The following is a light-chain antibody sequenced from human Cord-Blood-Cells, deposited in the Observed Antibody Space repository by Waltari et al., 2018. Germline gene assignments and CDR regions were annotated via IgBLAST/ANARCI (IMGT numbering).Light chain of an antibody. Sequence: SSELTQDPDLSVALGHTFRITCHGNSLSSHYASWYQQKPGQAPVLVIYGKNNRPSGIPDRFSGSSSGNTASSTITGAQAEDEADYYCNSRDSSGNHVVFGGGTKLTVL. CDR3: NSRDSSGNHVV. CDR1: SLSSHY. V-gene: IGLV3-19*01. CDR2: GKN. J-gene: IGLJ2*01.